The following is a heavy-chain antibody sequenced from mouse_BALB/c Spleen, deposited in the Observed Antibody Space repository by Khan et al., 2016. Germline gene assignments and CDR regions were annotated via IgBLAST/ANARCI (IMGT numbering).Heavy chain of an antibody. CDR1: GYSITSDYA. V-gene: IGHV3-2*02. Sequence: EVKLEESGPGLVKPSQSLSLTCTVTGYSITSDYAWNWIRQFPGNKLEWMGYISYSGSTSYNPSLKSRISITRDTSKNQFFLQLNSVTTEDIATYYCARGGGTKGLDYWGQGTTLTVSS. J-gene: IGHJ2*01. CDR3: ARGGGTKGLDY. D-gene: IGHD4-1*01. CDR2: ISYSGST.